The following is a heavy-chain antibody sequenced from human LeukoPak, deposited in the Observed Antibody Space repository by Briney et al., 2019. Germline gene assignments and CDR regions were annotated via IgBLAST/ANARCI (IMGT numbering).Heavy chain of an antibody. CDR2: IWYDGTNT. CDR3: ARDFCSGGSCYPDAFDI. D-gene: IGHD2-15*01. J-gene: IGHJ3*02. V-gene: IGHV3-33*01. CDR1: GFTFSSYG. Sequence: GGSLRLSCAASGFTFSSYGMYWVRQAPGKGLEWVAVIWYDGTNTYYADSVKGRFTISRDNSKNTLYLQMNSLRAEDTAVYYCARDFCSGGSCYPDAFDIWGQGTMVTVSS.